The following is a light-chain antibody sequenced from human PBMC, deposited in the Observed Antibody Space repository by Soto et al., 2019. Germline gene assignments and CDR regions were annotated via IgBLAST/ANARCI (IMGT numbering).Light chain of an antibody. V-gene: IGKV3-15*01. Sequence: IVMKLFPATLSMTPGERATLSCRASQSLSNNLAWYQQKPGQAPRLLIYGASTRATGIPARFSGSGSETEFTLTICCLQSEDSPVYYCHPSNIWSTFCGGTKVDIK. CDR1: QSLSNN. CDR2: GAS. CDR3: HPSNIWST. J-gene: IGKJ4*01.